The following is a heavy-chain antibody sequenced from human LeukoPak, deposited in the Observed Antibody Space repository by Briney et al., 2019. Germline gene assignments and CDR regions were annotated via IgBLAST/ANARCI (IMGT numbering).Heavy chain of an antibody. J-gene: IGHJ6*02. CDR3: AISGYENYYYGMDV. CDR2: ISPYNDNT. CDR1: GYTFTNYG. Sequence: GASVKVSGKASGYTFTNYGISWVRQAPGQGLEWMGWISPYNDNTNYAQRLQGRVTMTTDTSTSTAYMELRSLRSDDTAVYYCAISGYENYYYGMDVWGQGTTVTVSS. D-gene: IGHD5-12*01. V-gene: IGHV1-18*01.